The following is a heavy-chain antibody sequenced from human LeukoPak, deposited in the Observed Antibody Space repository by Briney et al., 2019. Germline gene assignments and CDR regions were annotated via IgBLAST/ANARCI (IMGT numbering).Heavy chain of an antibody. D-gene: IGHD6-13*01. CDR1: GYSFTSYW. CDR2: IYPGDSDT. J-gene: IGHJ4*02. CDR3: ARHRRIAAAGTTSDLDY. Sequence: GESLKISCKGSGYSFTSYWIGWVRQMPGKGLEWMGIIYPGDSDTRYSPSFQGQVTISADKSINTAYLQWSSLKASDTAMYYCARHRRIAAAGTTSDLDYWGQGTLVTVSS. V-gene: IGHV5-51*01.